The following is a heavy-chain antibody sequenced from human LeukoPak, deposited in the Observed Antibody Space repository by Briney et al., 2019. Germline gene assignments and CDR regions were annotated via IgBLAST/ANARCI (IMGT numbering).Heavy chain of an antibody. CDR1: GGSISSSNW. CDR2: IYHSGST. D-gene: IGHD3-10*01. J-gene: IGHJ4*02. CDR3: ARHIRGTYYYGSGDYFDY. Sequence: PSGTLSLTCAVSGGSISSSNWWSWVRQPPGKGLEWIGEIYHSGSTNYTPSLKSRVTISVDTSKNQFSLTLSSVTAADTAVYYCARHIRGTYYYGSGDYFDYWGQGTLVTVSS. V-gene: IGHV4-4*02.